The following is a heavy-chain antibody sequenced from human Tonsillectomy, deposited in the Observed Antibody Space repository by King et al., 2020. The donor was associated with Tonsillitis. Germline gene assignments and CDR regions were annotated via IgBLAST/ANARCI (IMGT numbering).Heavy chain of an antibody. V-gene: IGHV3-48*03. Sequence: VQLVESGGGLVQPGGSLRLSCAASGFTFSSYEMNWVRQAPGKGLEWVSYISSSASTIYYADSVKGRFTISRDNAKNSLYLQMNSLRAEYTAVYYCARGSSSWYVAWDYWGQGTLVTVSS. D-gene: IGHD6-13*01. CDR2: ISSSASTI. CDR1: GFTFSSYE. CDR3: ARGSSSWYVAWDY. J-gene: IGHJ4*02.